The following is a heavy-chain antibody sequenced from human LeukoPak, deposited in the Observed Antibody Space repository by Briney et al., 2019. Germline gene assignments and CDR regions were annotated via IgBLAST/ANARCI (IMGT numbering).Heavy chain of an antibody. V-gene: IGHV1-8*01. J-gene: IGHJ4*02. Sequence: PWASVKVSCKASGYTFTSYDINWVRQATGQGLEWMGWMNPNTGNTGYAQKFQGRFTITRNTYINTAYMELSGLRSEDTSVYYCARKFVGSRGYYFDNWGQGTLVTVSS. CDR1: GYTFTSYD. CDR3: ARKFVGSRGYYFDN. D-gene: IGHD3-10*01. CDR2: MNPNTGNT.